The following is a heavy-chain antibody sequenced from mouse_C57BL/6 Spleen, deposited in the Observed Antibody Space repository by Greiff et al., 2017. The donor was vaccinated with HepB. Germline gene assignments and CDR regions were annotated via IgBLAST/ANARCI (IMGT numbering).Heavy chain of an antibody. CDR3: ASCHYYGSSYDLGY. CDR2: IYPYNGVS. V-gene: IGHV1-31*01. D-gene: IGHD1-1*01. Sequence: EVQLKESGPELVKPGASVKISCKASGYSFTGYYMHWVKQSHGNILDWIGYIYPYNGVSSYNQKFKGKATLTVDKSSSTAYMELRSLTSEDSAVYYCASCHYYGSSYDLGYWGQGTTLTVSS. J-gene: IGHJ2*01. CDR1: GYSFTGYY.